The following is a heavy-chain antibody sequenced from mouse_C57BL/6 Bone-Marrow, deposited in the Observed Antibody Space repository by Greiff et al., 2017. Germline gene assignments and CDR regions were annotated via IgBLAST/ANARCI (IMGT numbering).Heavy chain of an antibody. CDR2: IDPSDSYT. Sequence: QVQLQQPGAELVMPGASVKLSCKASGYTFTSYWMHWVKQRPGQGLEWIGEIDPSDSYTNYNQKFKGKSTLTVDKSSSTAYMQLSSLTSEDSAVYYWAKEDDGYYSAWFAYWGQGTLVTVSA. J-gene: IGHJ3*01. CDR1: GYTFTSYW. D-gene: IGHD2-3*01. V-gene: IGHV1-69*01. CDR3: AKEDDGYYSAWFAY.